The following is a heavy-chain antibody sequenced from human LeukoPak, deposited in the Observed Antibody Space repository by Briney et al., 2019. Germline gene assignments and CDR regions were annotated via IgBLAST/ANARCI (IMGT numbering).Heavy chain of an antibody. CDR3: ARVSGGKDY. V-gene: IGHV4-59*12. Sequence: SETLSLTCTVSGGSISSYYWNWIRQPPGKGLEWIGYIYYSGNTNYNPSLKSRVTISVDTSKNQFSLKLSSVTAADTAVYYCARVSGGKDYWGQGTLVTVSS. CDR2: IYYSGNT. D-gene: IGHD2-15*01. CDR1: GGSISSYY. J-gene: IGHJ4*02.